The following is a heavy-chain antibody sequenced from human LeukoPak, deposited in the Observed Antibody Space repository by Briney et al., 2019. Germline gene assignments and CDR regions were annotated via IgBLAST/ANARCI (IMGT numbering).Heavy chain of an antibody. J-gene: IGHJ6*02. CDR2: IYYSGIT. V-gene: IGHV4-39*07. D-gene: IGHD1-14*01. CDR1: GGSISSSRYS. Sequence: SETLSLTCTVSGGSISSSRYSWGWIRQPPGKGLEWIGSIYYSGITYYNPSLKSRVTISVDTSKNQFSLKLSSVTAADTAVYYCARDGNHYGMDVWGQGTTVTVSS. CDR3: ARDGNHYGMDV.